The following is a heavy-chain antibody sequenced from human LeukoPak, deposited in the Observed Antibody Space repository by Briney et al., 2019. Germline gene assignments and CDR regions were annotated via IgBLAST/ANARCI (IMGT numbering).Heavy chain of an antibody. CDR2: IKSKGDGETT. Sequence: GGSLRLSCAASGFTFTNAWMTWVRQAPGKGLEWVGRIKSKGDGETTDYAAPVKGRFSMSRDDSKATMYLQMYSLEAEDIAVYYCTTDLGLTMIRGVIVYWGQGALVTVSS. D-gene: IGHD3-10*01. V-gene: IGHV3-15*01. CDR1: GFTFTNAW. CDR3: TTDLGLTMIRGVIVY. J-gene: IGHJ4*02.